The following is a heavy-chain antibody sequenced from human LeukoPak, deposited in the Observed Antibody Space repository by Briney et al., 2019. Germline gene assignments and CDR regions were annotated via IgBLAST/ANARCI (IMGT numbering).Heavy chain of an antibody. CDR2: IYYSGST. J-gene: IGHJ4*02. Sequence: PSETLSLTCTVSGGSISSGGYYWSWIRQHPGKGLEWIGYIYYSGSTYYNPSLKSRVTISVDTSKNQFSLKLSSVTAADTAVYYCARDPQSVAAPFDYWGQGTLVTVSS. CDR3: ARDPQSVAAPFDY. CDR1: GGSISSGGYY. V-gene: IGHV4-31*03. D-gene: IGHD6-19*01.